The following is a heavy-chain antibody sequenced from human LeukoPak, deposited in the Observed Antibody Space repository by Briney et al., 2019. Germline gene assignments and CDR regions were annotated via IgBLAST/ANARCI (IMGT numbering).Heavy chain of an antibody. J-gene: IGHJ6*01. V-gene: IGHV4-59*01. CDR1: GGSISNYY. CDR3: ARDRRYYDTSGTVYYDAMDV. Sequence: SETLSLTCTVSGGSISNYYWSWIRQPPGKGLEWIGYISYSGSTNYNPSLKSRVTISVDTSKNHFSLKLSSVTAADTAVYYCARDRRYYDTSGTVYYDAMDVWGRGPRSPSPQ. CDR2: ISYSGST. D-gene: IGHD3-22*01.